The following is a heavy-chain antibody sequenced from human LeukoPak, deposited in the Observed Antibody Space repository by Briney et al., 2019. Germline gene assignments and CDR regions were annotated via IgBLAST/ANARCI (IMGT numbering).Heavy chain of an antibody. D-gene: IGHD1-26*01. V-gene: IGHV3-72*01. CDR1: GFTVSSNY. CDR3: ARVTVGVTGDAFDI. J-gene: IGHJ3*02. CDR2: SRNRANSYTT. Sequence: GGSLRLSCAVSGFTVSSNYMSWVRQAPGKGLEWVGRSRNRANSYTTVYAASVKGRFTASRDDSKDSLYLEMNSLKTEDTAVYYCARVTVGVTGDAFDIWGQGTVVTVSS.